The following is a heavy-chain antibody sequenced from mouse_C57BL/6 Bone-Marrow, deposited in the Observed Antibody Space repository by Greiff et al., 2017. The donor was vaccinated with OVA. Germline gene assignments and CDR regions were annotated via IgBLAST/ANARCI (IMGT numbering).Heavy chain of an antibody. D-gene: IGHD2-2*01. CDR3: ARGGYEGGSWFAY. CDR1: GYTFTDYY. Sequence: EVQLQQSGPELVKPGASVKISCKASGYTFTDYYMNWVKQSHGKSLEWIGDINPNNGGTSYNQKFKGKATLTVDKSSSTAYMELRSLTSEDSAVYYCARGGYEGGSWFAYGGQGTLVTVSA. CDR2: INPNNGGT. J-gene: IGHJ3*01. V-gene: IGHV1-26*01.